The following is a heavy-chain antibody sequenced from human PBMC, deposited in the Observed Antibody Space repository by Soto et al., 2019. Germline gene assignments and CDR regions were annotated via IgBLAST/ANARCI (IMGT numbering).Heavy chain of an antibody. CDR1: GFTFSSYA. J-gene: IGHJ5*02. CDR2: ISGCGGCT. CDR3: AKEHASTIFGVVMAKGFDP. Sequence: PGGSLRLSCAASGFTFSSYAMSWVRQAPGKGLDCVSVISGCGGCTYYADSLKGRFTISRDNSKNTLYLQLNSLRAEDTAVYYCAKEHASTIFGVVMAKGFDPWGQGTLVTVS. D-gene: IGHD3-3*01. V-gene: IGHV3-23*01.